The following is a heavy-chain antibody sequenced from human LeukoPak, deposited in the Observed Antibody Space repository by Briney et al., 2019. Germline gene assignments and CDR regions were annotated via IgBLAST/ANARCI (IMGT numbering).Heavy chain of an antibody. CDR3: AKGSGYEAQYYYYYMDV. Sequence: ETLSLTCTVSGGSFSSSTYYWGWIRQPPGKGLEWVSAISGSGGSTYYADSVKGRFTISRDNSKNTLYLHVNSLRPEDTAVYYCAKGSGYEAQYYYYYMDVWGKGTTVTISS. CDR2: ISGSGGST. V-gene: IGHV3-23*01. D-gene: IGHD5-12*01. J-gene: IGHJ6*03. CDR1: GGSFSSSTYY.